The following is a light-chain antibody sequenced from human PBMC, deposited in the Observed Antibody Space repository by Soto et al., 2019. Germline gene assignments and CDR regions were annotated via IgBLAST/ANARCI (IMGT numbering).Light chain of an antibody. V-gene: IGKV3-20*01. CDR2: GAS. Sequence: EIVLTQSPGTLSLSPGERATLSCRASQSVSSSYLAWYQQKPGQAPRLLIYGASSRATGIPDRFSGSGSGTDFTLTISSLEPEDSAVYFCHQYADSPQTFGQGTKVEIK. J-gene: IGKJ2*01. CDR3: HQYADSPQT. CDR1: QSVSSSY.